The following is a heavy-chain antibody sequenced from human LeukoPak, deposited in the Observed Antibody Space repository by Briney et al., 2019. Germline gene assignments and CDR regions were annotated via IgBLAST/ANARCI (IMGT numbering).Heavy chain of an antibody. Sequence: GGSLRLSCAASGFTFSSYGMHWVRQAPGKGLGWVAVISYDGSNKYYADSVKGRFTISRDNSKNTLYLQMNSLRAEDTAVYYCAKDQGGHADYWGQGTLVTVSS. CDR2: ISYDGSNK. CDR1: GFTFSSYG. CDR3: AKDQGGHADY. D-gene: IGHD2-15*01. V-gene: IGHV3-30*18. J-gene: IGHJ4*02.